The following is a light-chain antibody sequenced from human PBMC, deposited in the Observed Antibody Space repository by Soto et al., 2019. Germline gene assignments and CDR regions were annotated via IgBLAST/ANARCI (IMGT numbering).Light chain of an antibody. CDR3: SSYTNINTRACV. V-gene: IGLV2-14*01. Sequence: QSALTQPASVSGPPGQSITISCTGTSGDIGSYNRVSWYQQHPGKAPKLINYEVTDRPSGVSNRFSGSKSGNTASLTISGLKAEDEAEYYCSSYTNINTRACVFGTGTKVTVL. CDR2: EVT. J-gene: IGLJ1*01. CDR1: SGDIGSYNR.